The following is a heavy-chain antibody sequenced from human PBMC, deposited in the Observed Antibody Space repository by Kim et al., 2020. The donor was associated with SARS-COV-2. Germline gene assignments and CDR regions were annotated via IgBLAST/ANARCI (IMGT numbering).Heavy chain of an antibody. D-gene: IGHD6-13*01. V-gene: IGHV4-59*01. Sequence: PALKSRVTISEVTSRNQFSLKLSSVTAADTAVYYCARTQKLGSQWVAAGTWGQGTLVTVSS. CDR3: ARTQKLGSQWVAAGT. J-gene: IGHJ5*02.